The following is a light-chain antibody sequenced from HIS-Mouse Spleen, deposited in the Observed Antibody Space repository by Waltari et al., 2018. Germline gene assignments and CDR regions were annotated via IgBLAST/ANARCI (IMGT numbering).Light chain of an antibody. CDR2: DVS. CDR1: SSDVGGYNY. J-gene: IGLJ2*01. Sequence: QSALTQPRSVSGSPGQSVTISCTGTSSDVGGYNYVSWYQQHPGKAPKLMIYDVSKRPSGVPDRFSGSKSGNTASLTISGLQAEDEAEYYCYSTDSSGNHRVFGGGTKLTVL. V-gene: IGLV2-11*01. CDR3: YSTDSSGNHRV.